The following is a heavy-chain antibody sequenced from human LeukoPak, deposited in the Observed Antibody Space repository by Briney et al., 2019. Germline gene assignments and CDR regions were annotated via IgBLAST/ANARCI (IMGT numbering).Heavy chain of an antibody. D-gene: IGHD3-10*01. V-gene: IGHV3-23*01. CDR3: AKGRPYYYGSGSYYNVFDY. CDR1: GFTFSSYA. CDR2: ISGSGGST. Sequence: GGSLRLSCAASGFTFSSYAMSWVRQAPGKGLEWVSAISGSGGSTYYADSVKGRFTISRDNSKNTLYLQMNSLRAEDMAVYYCAKGRPYYYGSGSYYNVFDYWGQGTLVTVSS. J-gene: IGHJ4*02.